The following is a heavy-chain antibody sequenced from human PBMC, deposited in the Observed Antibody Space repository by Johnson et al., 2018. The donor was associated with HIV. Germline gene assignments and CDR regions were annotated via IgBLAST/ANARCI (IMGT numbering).Heavy chain of an antibody. V-gene: IGHV3-20*04. J-gene: IGHJ3*02. D-gene: IGHD3-10*01. CDR1: GFTVDDYG. CDR3: VNWAYYYGSGYAFDI. Sequence: VQLVESGGGVVRPGGSLRLSCAASGFTVDDYGMSWVRQGTGKRLEWVSGIKWSGGSTGYADSVKGRFTISRDNSKNTLYLQMNSLRAEDTAVYYCVNWAYYYGSGYAFDIWGQGTMVTVSS. CDR2: IKWSGGST.